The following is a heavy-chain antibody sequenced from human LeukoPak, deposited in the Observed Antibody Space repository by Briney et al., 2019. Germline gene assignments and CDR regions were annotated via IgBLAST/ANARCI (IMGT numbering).Heavy chain of an antibody. CDR1: GGTFSSYA. Sequence: GASVKVSCEASGGTFSSYAISWVRQAPGQGLEWMGGIIPIFGTANYAQKFQGRVTITADESTSTAYMELSSLRSEDTAVYYCAREFRGIVDYWGQGTLVTVSS. D-gene: IGHD3-16*01. CDR3: AREFRGIVDY. V-gene: IGHV1-69*13. J-gene: IGHJ4*02. CDR2: IIPIFGTA.